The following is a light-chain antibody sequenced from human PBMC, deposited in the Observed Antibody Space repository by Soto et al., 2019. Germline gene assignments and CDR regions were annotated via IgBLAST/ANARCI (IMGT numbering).Light chain of an antibody. Sequence: IVLTQSPGTLSLSPGERATLSCRASQRVSSNSLAWYQQKPGQAPRPLLYGASSRATGIPDRFSGSGSGRDFTLTVSTLVPEDFAVYYCQHYGCAPPYTFGQGTKLEIK. J-gene: IGKJ2*01. CDR1: QRVSSNS. CDR3: QHYGCAPPYT. CDR2: GAS. V-gene: IGKV3-20*01.